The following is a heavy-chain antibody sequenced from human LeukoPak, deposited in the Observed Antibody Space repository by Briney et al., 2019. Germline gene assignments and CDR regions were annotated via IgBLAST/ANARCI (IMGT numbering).Heavy chain of an antibody. D-gene: IGHD5-24*01. CDR3: AKDPYVKDGYGFDY. Sequence: GGTLRLSCAASGFTFTSYAMSWVRQAPGKGREGVSAISGSGGSTYYADSVKGRFTISRDNSKNTLYLQMNSLRAEDTAVYYCAKDPYVKDGYGFDYWGQGTLVTVSS. V-gene: IGHV3-23*01. J-gene: IGHJ4*02. CDR1: GFTFTSYA. CDR2: ISGSGGST.